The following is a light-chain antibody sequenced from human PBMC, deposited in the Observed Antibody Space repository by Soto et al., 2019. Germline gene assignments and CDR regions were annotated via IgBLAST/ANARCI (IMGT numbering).Light chain of an antibody. V-gene: IGKV3-15*01. Sequence: EIVVTQSPATLSVSPGERITLSCRASQSVRSNLAWYQQRPGQAPRLLTYGASTRATGIPARFSGSGSGKDFTLTISSLQSEDSAVYYCQQYDIWPPLTFGGGTKVEIK. CDR3: QQYDIWPPLT. J-gene: IGKJ4*01. CDR2: GAS. CDR1: QSVRSN.